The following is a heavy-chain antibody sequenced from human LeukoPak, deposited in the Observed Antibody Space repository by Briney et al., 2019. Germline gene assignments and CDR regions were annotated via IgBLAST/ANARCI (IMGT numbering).Heavy chain of an antibody. CDR1: GFIFSSYN. Sequence: GESLRLSCAASGFIFSSYNMNWVRQAPGKGLEWVSSISSRSRDVYYADSVKGRFTISRDNTKSSLFLQMDSLRAEDTAVYYCASTIVTTVYPPGWYFDLWGRGTPVTVSS. V-gene: IGHV3-21*06. CDR3: ASTIVTTVYPPGWYFDL. D-gene: IGHD4-17*01. J-gene: IGHJ2*01. CDR2: ISSRSRDV.